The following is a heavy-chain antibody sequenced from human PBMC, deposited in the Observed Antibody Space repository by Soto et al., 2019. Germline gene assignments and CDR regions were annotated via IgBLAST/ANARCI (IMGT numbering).Heavy chain of an antibody. CDR3: ARPLWSNHYYYYGMDV. Sequence: EVQLVQSGAEGKKPGESLKISCKGSGYSFTSYWIGWVRQMPGKGLEWMGIIYPGDSDTRYSPSFQGQVTISADKSISTAYLQWSSLKASDTAMYYCARPLWSNHYYYYGMDVWGQGTTVTVSS. J-gene: IGHJ6*02. CDR1: GYSFTSYW. V-gene: IGHV5-51*01. CDR2: IYPGDSDT. D-gene: IGHD3-10*01.